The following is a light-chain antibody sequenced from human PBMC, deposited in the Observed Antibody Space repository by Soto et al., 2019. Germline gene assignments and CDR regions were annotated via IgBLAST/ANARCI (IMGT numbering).Light chain of an antibody. J-gene: IGLJ1*01. CDR2: EVS. CDR1: SSDVGSYNR. V-gene: IGLV2-18*02. Sequence: QSALTQPPSVSGSPGQSVTISCTGTSSDVGSYNRVSWYQQPPGTAPKLMIYEVSNRPSGVPDRFSGSKSGNTASLTISGFQAEDEAVYYCSSYPSNRTYVFGRGSTVTAL. CDR3: SSYPSNRTYV.